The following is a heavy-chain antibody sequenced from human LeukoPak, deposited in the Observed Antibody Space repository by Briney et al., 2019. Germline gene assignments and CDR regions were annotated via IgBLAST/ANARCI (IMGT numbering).Heavy chain of an antibody. CDR2: ISYDVGKK. D-gene: IGHD3-22*01. J-gene: IGHJ4*02. CDR1: GFTFSSYA. CDR3: AKDDYYDTSGYRD. V-gene: IGHV3-30*18. Sequence: GGSLRLSCAASGFTFSSYAMTWVRQAPGKGLEWVAVISYDVGKKYYADSVKGRFTISRDNSKNTLYLQMNSLRAEDTAVYYCAKDDYYDTSGYRDWGQGTLVTVSS.